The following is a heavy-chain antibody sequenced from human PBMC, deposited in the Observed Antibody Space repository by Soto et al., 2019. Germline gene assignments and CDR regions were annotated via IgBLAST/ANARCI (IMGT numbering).Heavy chain of an antibody. CDR2: IYHSGST. Sequence: SETLSLTCTVSGGSISSSNWWSWVRQPPGKGLEWIGEIYHSGSTNYNPSLKSRVTISVDKSKNQFSLKLSSVTAADTAVYYCARVSGSYYYGMDVWGKGTTVTVSS. CDR1: GGSISSSNW. CDR3: ARVSGSYYYGMDV. J-gene: IGHJ6*04. D-gene: IGHD1-26*01. V-gene: IGHV4-4*02.